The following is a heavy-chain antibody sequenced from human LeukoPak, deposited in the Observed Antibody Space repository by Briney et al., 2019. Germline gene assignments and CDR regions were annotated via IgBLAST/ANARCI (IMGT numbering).Heavy chain of an antibody. V-gene: IGHV4-30-4*08. CDR2: IYYSGST. CDR3: AGYDFWSGSPFDI. CDR1: GGSISSGDYY. D-gene: IGHD3-3*01. Sequence: SETLSLTXTVSGGSISSGDYYRNWIRQPPGKGLEWIGYIYYSGSTYYNPSLKSRVTISVDTSKNQFSLKLSSVTAADTAVYYCAGYDFWSGSPFDIWGQGIMVTVSS. J-gene: IGHJ3*02.